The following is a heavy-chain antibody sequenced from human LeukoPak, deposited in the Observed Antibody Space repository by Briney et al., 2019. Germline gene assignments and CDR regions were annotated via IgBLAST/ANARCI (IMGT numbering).Heavy chain of an antibody. V-gene: IGHV3-30*18. CDR1: GFTFSTYG. Sequence: PGGSLRLSCAASGFTFSTYGMHWVRQAPGKGLEWVAVISYDGSMHYADSVKGRFTLSRDKAKNTLYLQMNSLRAEDTAMYYCAKAYDTTGYYSMGYWGQGTLVAVSS. J-gene: IGHJ4*02. D-gene: IGHD3-22*01. CDR2: ISYDGSM. CDR3: AKAYDTTGYYSMGY.